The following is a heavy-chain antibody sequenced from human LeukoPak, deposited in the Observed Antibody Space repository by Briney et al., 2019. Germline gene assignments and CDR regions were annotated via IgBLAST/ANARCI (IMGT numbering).Heavy chain of an antibody. CDR3: AELGITMIGGV. D-gene: IGHD3-10*02. CDR2: INIDGSEK. Sequence: GGSLRLSCAASGFTFSSYWMSWVRQAPGEALDYVANINIDGSEKYYVDSVKGRFTISRDNAKNSLYLQMNSLRAEDTAVYYCAELGITMIGGVWGKGTTVTISS. CDR1: GFTFSSYW. J-gene: IGHJ6*04. V-gene: IGHV3-7*01.